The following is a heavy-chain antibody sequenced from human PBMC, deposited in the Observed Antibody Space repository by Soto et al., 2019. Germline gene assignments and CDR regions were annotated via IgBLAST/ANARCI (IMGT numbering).Heavy chain of an antibody. CDR1: GFTFSSYS. CDR2: ISSSSSYI. CDR3: ASIAAALSFDY. V-gene: IGHV3-21*01. Sequence: EVQLVESGGGLVKPRGSLRLSCAASGFTFSSYSMNWVRQAPGKGLEWVSSISSSSSYIYYADSVKGRFTISRDNAKNSLYLQMNSLRAEDTAVYYCASIAAALSFDYWGQGTLVTVSS. D-gene: IGHD6-13*01. J-gene: IGHJ4*02.